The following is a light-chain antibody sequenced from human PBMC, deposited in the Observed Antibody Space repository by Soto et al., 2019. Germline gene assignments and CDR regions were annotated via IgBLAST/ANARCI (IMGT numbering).Light chain of an antibody. V-gene: IGKV2-28*01. CDR3: MQALQTPLT. J-gene: IGKJ4*01. CDR1: PSHHSNGYKY. Sequence: DIVMTQSPLSLPVTPGEPASISCRSSPSHHSNGYKYLDWYLQKPWQSPQLLIYLGSNRASGVPDRFSGSGAGTDFTLKISRVEAEDVGVYYCMQALQTPLTFGGGTKVEIK. CDR2: LGS.